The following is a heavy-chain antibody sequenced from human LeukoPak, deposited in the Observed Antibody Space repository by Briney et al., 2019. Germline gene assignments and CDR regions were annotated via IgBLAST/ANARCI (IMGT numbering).Heavy chain of an antibody. CDR3: ARAAYFGGDCYLFDY. CDR1: SDSIYSSNYY. J-gene: IGHJ4*02. D-gene: IGHD2-21*02. V-gene: IGHV4-39*01. CDR2: IYYSGST. Sequence: SDTLSLTCTVSSDSIYSSNYYWGWLRPPPGKGREWLGSIYYSGSTYYNSSLKSRVTISVDTSKNQSTLKLSSLTAADTAVYYCARAAYFGGDCYLFDYWGQGTLVTVFS.